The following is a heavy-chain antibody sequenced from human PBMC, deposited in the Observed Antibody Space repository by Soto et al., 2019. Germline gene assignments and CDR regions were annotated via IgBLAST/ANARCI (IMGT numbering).Heavy chain of an antibody. CDR2: TSHDGSNK. D-gene: IGHD3-10*01. J-gene: IGHJ4*02. CDR3: ARDRPVKARSGSLSF. CDR1: GFIFNNYG. Sequence: GGSLRLSCAASGFIFNNYGMHWVRQAPGKGLEWVALTSHDGSNKYYADYLKGRSTISRDNSKNTLYLQMNSLRAEDTAVYYCARDRPVKARSGSLSFWGQGTLVTVSS. V-gene: IGHV3-30*03.